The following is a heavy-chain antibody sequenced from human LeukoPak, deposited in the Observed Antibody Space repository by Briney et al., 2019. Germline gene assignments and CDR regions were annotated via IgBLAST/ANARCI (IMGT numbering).Heavy chain of an antibody. CDR3: AREHRGISARV. CDR1: GYSISSGYY. D-gene: IGHD6-25*01. Sequence: NPSETPSLTCAVSGYSISSGYYWGWTRQPPGKGLEWIGSIYHSGSTYYNPSLKSRVTISVDTSKNQFSLKLSSVTAADTAVYYCAREHRGISARVRGQGTLVTVSS. CDR2: IYHSGST. J-gene: IGHJ4*02. V-gene: IGHV4-38-2*02.